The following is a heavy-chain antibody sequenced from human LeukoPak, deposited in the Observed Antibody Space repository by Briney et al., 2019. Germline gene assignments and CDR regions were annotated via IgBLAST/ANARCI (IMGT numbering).Heavy chain of an antibody. CDR2: INPNSGGT. D-gene: IGHD3-16*02. Sequence: ASVKVSCKASGYTFTGYYMHWVRQAPGQGLEWMGWINPNSGGTNYAQKFQGRATMTRDTSISTAYMELSRLRSDDTAVYYCARDRFTGSYRPFGYWGQGTLVTVSS. CDR3: ARDRFTGSYRPFGY. V-gene: IGHV1-2*02. J-gene: IGHJ4*02. CDR1: GYTFTGYY.